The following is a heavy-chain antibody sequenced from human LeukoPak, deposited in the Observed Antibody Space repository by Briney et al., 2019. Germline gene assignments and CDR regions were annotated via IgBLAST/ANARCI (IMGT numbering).Heavy chain of an antibody. V-gene: IGHV4-38-2*02. D-gene: IGHD1-7*01. Sequence: SETLSLTCTVSGYSISSGYYWGWIRQPPGKGLEWIGSIYHSGSTYYNPSLKSRVTISVDTSKNQFSLKLSSVTAADTAVYYCARVYNWNSSGLGAPRDWGRGTLVTVSS. J-gene: IGHJ4*02. CDR1: GYSISSGYY. CDR2: IYHSGST. CDR3: ARVYNWNSSGLGAPRD.